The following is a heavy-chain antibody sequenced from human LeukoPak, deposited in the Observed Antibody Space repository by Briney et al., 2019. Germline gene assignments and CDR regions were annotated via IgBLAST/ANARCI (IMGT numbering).Heavy chain of an antibody. J-gene: IGHJ5*02. V-gene: IGHV3-48*03. Sequence: GGSLRLSCAASGFTFSSYEMNWVRQAPGKGLEWVSYISTSGSTKYYADSVKGRFTISRDNAKNSLYLQMNSLRAEDTAVYYCARRGVLAAAGTPRYNWFDPWGQGTLVTVSS. CDR3: ARRGVLAAAGTPRYNWFDP. CDR1: GFTFSSYE. D-gene: IGHD6-13*01. CDR2: ISTSGSTK.